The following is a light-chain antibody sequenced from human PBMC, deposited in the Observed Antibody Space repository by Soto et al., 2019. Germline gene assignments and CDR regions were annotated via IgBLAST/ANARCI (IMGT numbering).Light chain of an antibody. CDR1: QYISTY. Sequence: DIQMTQSPSSLSASVGDSLTITFRASQYISTYLNWYQQKPGKAPKLLIYVASNLQSGVPSRFSGSGSGTDFTFTITSLQPEDVAIYFCQQYDNLPITFAQGTRLEIK. V-gene: IGKV1-33*01. CDR3: QQYDNLPIT. CDR2: VAS. J-gene: IGKJ5*01.